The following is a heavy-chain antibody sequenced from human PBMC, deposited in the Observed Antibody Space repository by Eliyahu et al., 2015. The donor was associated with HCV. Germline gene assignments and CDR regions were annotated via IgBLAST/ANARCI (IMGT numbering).Heavy chain of an antibody. CDR3: AKDLGGARLGVVMYFEH. CDR2: ISYDGSHK. J-gene: IGHJ4*02. D-gene: IGHD3-3*01. V-gene: IGHV3-30*18. CDR1: GFXFXSXG. Sequence: QVQLVESGGGVVQPGRSLRLSCAASGFXFXSXGMHWVRQTPGKGLGWVAVISYDGSHKYYADAVKGRFTISRDNSKNTLYLQLNSLRSEDAAVYYCAKDLGGARLGVVMYFEHWGQGTLVTVSS.